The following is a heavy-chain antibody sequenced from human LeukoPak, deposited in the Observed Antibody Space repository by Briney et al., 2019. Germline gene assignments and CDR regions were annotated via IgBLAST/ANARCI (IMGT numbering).Heavy chain of an antibody. D-gene: IGHD3-9*01. CDR3: ARAGYYDILTGYYSPFDY. J-gene: IGHJ4*02. V-gene: IGHV1-18*01. CDR2: ISAYNGNT. Sequence: ASVKVSCKASGYTFTSYGISWVRQAPGQGLEWMGWISAYNGNTNYAQKLQGRVTMTTDTSTSTAYMELRSLRSDDTAVYYCARAGYYDILTGYYSPFDYWGQGTLVTVSS. CDR1: GYTFTSYG.